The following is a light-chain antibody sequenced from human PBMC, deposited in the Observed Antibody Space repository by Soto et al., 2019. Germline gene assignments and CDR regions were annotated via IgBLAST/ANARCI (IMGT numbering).Light chain of an antibody. V-gene: IGKV3-11*01. Sequence: EIVLTQSPATLSLSPGERATLSCRASQSVSSYSAWYQQKPGQAPRLLIYDASNRATGIPARFSGSGSGTGFTLTISSLEPEAFAVYFCQQRSNWPPSLTFGGGTKVEIK. CDR3: QQRSNWPPSLT. CDR1: QSVSSY. CDR2: DAS. J-gene: IGKJ4*01.